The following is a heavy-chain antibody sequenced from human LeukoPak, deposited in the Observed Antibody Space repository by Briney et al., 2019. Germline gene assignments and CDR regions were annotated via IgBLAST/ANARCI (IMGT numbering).Heavy chain of an antibody. Sequence: ASVKVSCKASGYTFTSYYIHWLRQAPGHGLEWMGIMNPSGASASYAQKFQGRVTMTRDTSTSTVYMELSSLRSEDTAVYYCARGIVAGIIDYWGQGTLVTVSS. J-gene: IGHJ4*02. CDR3: ARGIVAGIIDY. D-gene: IGHD6-19*01. CDR1: GYTFTSYY. CDR2: MNPSGASA. V-gene: IGHV1-46*01.